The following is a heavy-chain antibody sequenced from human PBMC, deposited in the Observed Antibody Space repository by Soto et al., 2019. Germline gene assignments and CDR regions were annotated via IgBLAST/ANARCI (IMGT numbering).Heavy chain of an antibody. Sequence: QVQLQESGPGLVKPSGTLSLTCAVSGDSISSHIWWSWVRQSPGKGLEWLGNIYHSGTTNYNPSLKRRVTISVDKSNNQFSLKVTSGTAADTAVYYLAREDYGGNANWGQGTLVTVSS. CDR2: IYHSGTT. D-gene: IGHD4-17*01. J-gene: IGHJ4*02. V-gene: IGHV4-4*02. CDR1: GDSISSHIW. CDR3: AREDYGGNAN.